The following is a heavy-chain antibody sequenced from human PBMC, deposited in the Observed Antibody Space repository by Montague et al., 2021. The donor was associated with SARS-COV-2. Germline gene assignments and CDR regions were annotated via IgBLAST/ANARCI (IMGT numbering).Heavy chain of an antibody. J-gene: IGHJ4*01. D-gene: IGHD3-22*01. Sequence: SETLSLTCAVYGGSFSDSYWSWIRQPPGKGLEWIGEINHSGNSNYNPSLKSRVSISVDTSKNQFSLYLGSVTAADTAVYYCARGRQPFNMIVVVMTGGDYYFDDWAQGTLVTVSS. CDR1: GGSFSDSY. CDR2: INHSGNS. V-gene: IGHV4-34*01. CDR3: ARGRQPFNMIVVVMTGGDYYFDD.